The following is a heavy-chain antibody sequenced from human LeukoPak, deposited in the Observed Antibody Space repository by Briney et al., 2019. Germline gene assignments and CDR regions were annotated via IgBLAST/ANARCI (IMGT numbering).Heavy chain of an antibody. V-gene: IGHV4-61*05. CDR3: ARHLAKDGFEI. CDR2: IYHSGST. D-gene: IGHD4/OR15-4a*01. Sequence: PSETLSLTCTVSGGSISSSSYYWSWIRQPPGRGLEWIGFIYHSGSTNYNPSLKSRVTISVDTSKNQFSLKLSSVTAADTAVYYCARHLAKDGFEIWGQGTMVTVSS. CDR1: GGSISSSSYY. J-gene: IGHJ3*02.